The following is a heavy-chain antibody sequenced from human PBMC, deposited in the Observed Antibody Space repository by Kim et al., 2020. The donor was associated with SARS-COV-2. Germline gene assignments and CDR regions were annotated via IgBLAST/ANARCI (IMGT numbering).Heavy chain of an antibody. J-gene: IGHJ4*01. Sequence: SETLSLTCAVYGGSFSGYYWSWIRQPPGKGLEWIGEINHSGSTNYNPSLKSRVTISVDTSKNQFSLKLSSVTAADTAVYYCARGYYYGSGSYYHSDYWG. D-gene: IGHD3-10*01. V-gene: IGHV4-34*01. CDR1: GGSFSGYY. CDR2: INHSGST. CDR3: ARGYYYGSGSYYHSDY.